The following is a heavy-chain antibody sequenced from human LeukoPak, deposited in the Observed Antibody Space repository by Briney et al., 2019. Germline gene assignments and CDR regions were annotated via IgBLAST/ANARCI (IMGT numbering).Heavy chain of an antibody. J-gene: IGHJ4*02. V-gene: IGHV4-59*08. Sequence: XETLSLTCTVSGGSISSYHWSWIRQPXGKGLEWIGYIYYSGSTNYNPSLKSRVTISLDTSKNQFSLKVSSVTAADTAVYYCARHSSGYLSYFGYWGQGTLVPVSS. CDR2: IYYSGST. D-gene: IGHD3-22*01. CDR1: GGSISSYH. CDR3: ARHSSGYLSYFGY.